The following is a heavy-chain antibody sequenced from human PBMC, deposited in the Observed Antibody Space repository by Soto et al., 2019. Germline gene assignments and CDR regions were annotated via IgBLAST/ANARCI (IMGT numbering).Heavy chain of an antibody. CDR1: GFSFRNYW. Sequence: EVQLVESGGALVQPGGSLRLACEASGFSFRNYWMNWVRQAPGKGLEWVVNINQDGSEKHYVDSVKGRFTVSRDNSKNTLSLQMNSLRVEDTAVYYCAKTITTYSGDSRGRGALVDYWGQGTLVTVSS. D-gene: IGHD3-22*01. J-gene: IGHJ4*02. CDR2: INQDGSEK. V-gene: IGHV3-7*01. CDR3: AKTITTYSGDSRGRGALVDY.